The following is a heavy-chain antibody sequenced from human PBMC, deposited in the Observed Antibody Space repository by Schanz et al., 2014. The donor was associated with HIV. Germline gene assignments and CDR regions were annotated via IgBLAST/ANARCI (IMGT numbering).Heavy chain of an antibody. J-gene: IGHJ3*02. CDR3: ASGRFDTVIWWGDAFLI. D-gene: IGHD5-18*01. CDR2: IIPIFGTT. Sequence: QVWLVQSGAEVKKPGASVKVSCKASGGTFSSYAISWVRQAPGQGLEWMGGIIPIFGTTNYAQKFQGRVTITADESTSTAYMELSSLRSEDTAVYYCASGRFDTVIWWGDAFLIWGRGTMVTVSS. V-gene: IGHV1-69*01. CDR1: GGTFSSYA.